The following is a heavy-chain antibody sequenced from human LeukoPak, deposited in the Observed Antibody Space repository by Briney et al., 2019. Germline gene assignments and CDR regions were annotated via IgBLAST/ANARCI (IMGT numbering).Heavy chain of an antibody. Sequence: GGSLRLSCAASGFTFSNAWMSWVRQAPGKGLEWVAFISFDESNKFYADSVKGRFTISRDNSKNTLYLQMNSLRAEDTAVYYCAKDPISYYDSSGYPPDYWGQGTLVTVSS. CDR1: GFTFSNAW. J-gene: IGHJ4*02. D-gene: IGHD3-22*01. CDR2: ISFDESNK. V-gene: IGHV3-30*18. CDR3: AKDPISYYDSSGYPPDY.